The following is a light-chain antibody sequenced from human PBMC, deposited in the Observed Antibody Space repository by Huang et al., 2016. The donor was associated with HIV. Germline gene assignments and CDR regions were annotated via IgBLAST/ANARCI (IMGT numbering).Light chain of an antibody. CDR3: QQYSAYSWT. V-gene: IGKV1-5*03. Sequence: DIQMTQSPSTLSASVGDRVTITCRASQSISTWLAWYHQKPGQAPKLLIYKAANLEDGVPSRFSGSGSGTEFTLTISSLQPDDFATYYYQQYSAYSWTFGQGTKVDIK. CDR1: QSISTW. J-gene: IGKJ1*01. CDR2: KAA.